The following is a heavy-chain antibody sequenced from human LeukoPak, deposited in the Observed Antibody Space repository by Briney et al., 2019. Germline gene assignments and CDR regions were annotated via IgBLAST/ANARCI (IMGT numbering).Heavy chain of an antibody. V-gene: IGHV1-8*01. CDR1: GYTFTSYD. D-gene: IGHD6-13*01. J-gene: IGHJ5*02. Sequence: ASVKVSCKASGYTFTSYDINWVRQAPGQGLEWMGWMNPNSGSTGYAQKFQGRVTMTRNTSISTAYMELSSLRSEDTAVYYCARGFLNYSSSWYDWFDPWGQGTLVTVSS. CDR3: ARGFLNYSSSWYDWFDP. CDR2: MNPNSGST.